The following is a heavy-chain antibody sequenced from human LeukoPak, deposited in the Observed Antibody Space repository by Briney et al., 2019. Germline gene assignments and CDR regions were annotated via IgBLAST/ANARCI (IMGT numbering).Heavy chain of an antibody. V-gene: IGHV4-38-2*02. J-gene: IGHJ4*02. CDR2: VYHSGST. Sequence: SETLSLTCTVSGYSISRGYYCGWIRQPPGKGLEWIGSVYHSGSTYYNPSLKSRVTISTDKSKNQFSLKLTSVTAADTAVYYCGSQREWSLTEYHFDYWGQGTLVTVSS. CDR1: GYSISRGYY. D-gene: IGHD3-3*01. CDR3: GSQREWSLTEYHFDY.